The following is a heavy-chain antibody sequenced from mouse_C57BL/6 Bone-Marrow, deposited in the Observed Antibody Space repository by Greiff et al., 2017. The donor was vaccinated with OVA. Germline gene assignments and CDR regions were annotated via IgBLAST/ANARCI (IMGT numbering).Heavy chain of an antibody. D-gene: IGHD1-1*01. CDR3: ARKNYVGWYFDV. CDR1: GFSLTSYG. J-gene: IGHJ1*03. CDR2: IWSGGST. V-gene: IGHV2-2*01. Sequence: VQVVESGPGLVQPSQSLSITCTVSGFSLTSYGVHWVRQSPGQGLEWLGVIWSGGSTDYNAAFISRLSISKDNSKSQVFFKMNSLQADDTAIYYCARKNYVGWYFDVWGTGTTVTVSS.